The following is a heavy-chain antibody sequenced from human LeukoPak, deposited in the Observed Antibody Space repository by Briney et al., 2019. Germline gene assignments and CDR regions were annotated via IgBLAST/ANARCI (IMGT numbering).Heavy chain of an antibody. CDR1: GYGFTSYW. J-gene: IGHJ4*02. CDR2: IHPGDSDT. V-gene: IGHV5-51*01. D-gene: IGHD3-3*01. CDR3: ARHEALIRFLEWSMDY. Sequence: PGESLKISCKGSGYGFTSYWIGWVRQMPGKGLEWMGIIHPGDSDTRYSPSFQGQVTISADKPISTAYLQWSSLKASDTAMYYCARHEALIRFLEWSMDYWGQGTLVTVSS.